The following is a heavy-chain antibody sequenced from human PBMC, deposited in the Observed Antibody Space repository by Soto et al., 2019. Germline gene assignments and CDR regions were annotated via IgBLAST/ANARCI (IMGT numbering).Heavy chain of an antibody. CDR1: GDSISSYY. Sequence: SETLSLTCTVSGDSISSYYWSWIRQPPGKGLEWIGHIHYSGSTSYNPSLKSRVTILVDTSGNQFSLKLSSVTAADTAVYFCATHYYDSSGYFLDYWGQGTLVTVSS. CDR3: ATHYYDSSGYFLDY. J-gene: IGHJ4*02. V-gene: IGHV4-59*01. CDR2: IHYSGST. D-gene: IGHD3-22*01.